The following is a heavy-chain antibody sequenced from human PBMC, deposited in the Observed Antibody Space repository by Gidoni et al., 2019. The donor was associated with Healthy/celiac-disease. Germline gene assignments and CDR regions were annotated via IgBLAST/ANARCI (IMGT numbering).Heavy chain of an antibody. V-gene: IGHV1-24*01. CDR3: ATAPRIVVVISPFQH. CDR1: RYTLTELS. Sequence: QVQLVQSGAEVKKPGASAKVSCQVSRYTLTELSMHWGRQAPGKGLEWMGGFDPEDGETIYAQKFQGRVTMTEDTSTDTAYMELSSLRSEDTAVYYCATAPRIVVVISPFQHWGQGTLVTVSS. D-gene: IGHD3-22*01. J-gene: IGHJ1*01. CDR2: FDPEDGET.